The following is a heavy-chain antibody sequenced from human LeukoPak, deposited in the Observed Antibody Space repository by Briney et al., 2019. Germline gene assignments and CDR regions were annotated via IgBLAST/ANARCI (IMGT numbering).Heavy chain of an antibody. CDR2: IYYSGST. CDR1: GGSISSSSYY. CDR3: ARRTLSGVISLGAFDI. V-gene: IGHV4-39*01. J-gene: IGHJ3*02. Sequence: SETLSLTCTVSGGSISSSSYYWGWIRQPPGKGLEWIGSIYYSGSTYYNPSLKSRVTISVDTSKNQFSLKLSSVTAADTAVYYCARRTLSGVISLGAFDIRGQGTMVTVSS. D-gene: IGHD3-16*01.